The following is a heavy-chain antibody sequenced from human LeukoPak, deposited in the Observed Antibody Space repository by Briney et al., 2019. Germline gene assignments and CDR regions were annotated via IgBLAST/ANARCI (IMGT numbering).Heavy chain of an antibody. J-gene: IGHJ4*02. V-gene: IGHV4-30-2*01. CDR1: GVSISSGGYS. CDR3: ARSLSPALYFFDY. CDR2: IYHSGST. Sequence: SETLSLTCAVSGVSISSGGYSWSWIRQPPGKGLGWVGYIYHSGSTYYNPSLKSRVTISVDRSKNQFSLKLSSVTAADTAVYYCARSLSPALYFFDYWGQGTLVTVSS. D-gene: IGHD2-2*01.